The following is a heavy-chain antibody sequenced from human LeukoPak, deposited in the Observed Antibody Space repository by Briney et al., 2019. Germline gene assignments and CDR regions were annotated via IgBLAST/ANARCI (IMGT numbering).Heavy chain of an antibody. Sequence: GSAVKVSCKASGYTFTSYYMHWVRQAPGQGLEWMGIINPSGGSTSYAQKSQRRVTMTRDTSTSTVYMTLSGLRSEDTGVYYCARDRVDSSGYYYVGLLVYWGQGTLVTVSS. D-gene: IGHD3-22*01. CDR2: INPSGGST. J-gene: IGHJ4*02. V-gene: IGHV1-46*01. CDR3: ARDRVDSSGYYYVGLLVY. CDR1: GYTFTSYY.